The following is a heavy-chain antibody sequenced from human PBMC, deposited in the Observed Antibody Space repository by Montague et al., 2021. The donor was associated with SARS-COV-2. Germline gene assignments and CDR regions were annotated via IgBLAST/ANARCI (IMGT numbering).Heavy chain of an antibody. CDR1: GGSISSYY. J-gene: IGHJ5*02. D-gene: IGHD1-20*01. CDR3: ARTEYNWNDWFDP. Sequence: SETLSLTCSVSGGSISSYYWSWIRQSPGMGLEWIGYIFHSGITDYNPSLKSRVTISADMSKNQFSLQLNSVTAADSAVYYCARTEYNWNDWFDPWGQGTLVTVSS. V-gene: IGHV4-59*13. CDR2: IFHSGIT.